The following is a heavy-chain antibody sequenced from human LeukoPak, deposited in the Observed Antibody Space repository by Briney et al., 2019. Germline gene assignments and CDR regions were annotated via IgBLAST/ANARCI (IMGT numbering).Heavy chain of an antibody. CDR3: ARDSGEVPDY. D-gene: IGHD3-10*01. Sequence: GASVKVSCKASGYSFTSHYMHWVRQAPGQGLEWMGWINPNSGGTNYAQKFQGRVTMTRDTSISTAYMELDRLRFDDTAVYYCARDSGEVPDYWGQGTLVTVSS. J-gene: IGHJ4*02. CDR1: GYSFTSHY. CDR2: INPNSGGT. V-gene: IGHV1-2*02.